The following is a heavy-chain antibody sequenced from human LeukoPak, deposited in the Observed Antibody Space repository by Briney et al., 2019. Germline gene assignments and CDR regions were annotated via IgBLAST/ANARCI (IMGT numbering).Heavy chain of an antibody. CDR2: IYSSGST. Sequence: SETLSLTCSVSGGSISSYYWSWIRQPPGKGLEWIGYIYSSGSTNYNPSLKSRVTISVDTSKNQFSLKLSSVTAADTAVYYCARHRESSGYSPFDYWGQGTLVTVSS. CDR3: ARHRESSGYSPFDY. J-gene: IGHJ4*02. D-gene: IGHD3-22*01. V-gene: IGHV4-59*08. CDR1: GGSISSYY.